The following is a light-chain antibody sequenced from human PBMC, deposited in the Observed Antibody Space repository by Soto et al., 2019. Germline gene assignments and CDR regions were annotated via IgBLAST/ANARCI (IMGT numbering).Light chain of an antibody. CDR3: SSYAGSNKLV. CDR1: SSDVGGYNY. J-gene: IGLJ2*01. CDR2: EVS. Sequence: QSALTQPPSASGSPGQSVTISCTGTSSDVGGYNYVSWYQQHPGKAPKVMIYEVSKRSSGVPDRFSGSKSGNTASLTVSGLQAEDEADYYCSSYAGSNKLVFGGGTKVTVL. V-gene: IGLV2-8*01.